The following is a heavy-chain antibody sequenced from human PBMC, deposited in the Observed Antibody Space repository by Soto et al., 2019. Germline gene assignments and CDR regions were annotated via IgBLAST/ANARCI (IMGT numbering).Heavy chain of an antibody. J-gene: IGHJ6*02. CDR3: SRIYTAYARMDV. CDR2: TKNRANSYIK. Sequence: EMQLVESGGGLVQPGGSLRLSCAASGFTVTDHYMDWVRQAPGKGLEWVGRTKNRANSYIKDYAASVEGRFTTSRDESKNSESLQMHTLKTEDTAVYFCSRIYTAYARMDVWGQGTTVTVSS. D-gene: IGHD4-17*01. V-gene: IGHV3-72*01. CDR1: GFTVTDHY.